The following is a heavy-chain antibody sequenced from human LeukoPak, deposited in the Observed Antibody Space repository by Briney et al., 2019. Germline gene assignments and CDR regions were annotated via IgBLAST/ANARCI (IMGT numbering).Heavy chain of an antibody. D-gene: IGHD2-15*01. V-gene: IGHV3-30*02. CDR3: AKDSCSGGSCYSDY. CDR2: IRYDGSNK. CDR1: GFTFSSYG. Sequence: GGSLRLSCAASGFTFSSYGMHWVRQAPGKGLEWVAFIRYDGSNKYNADSENGRFTTSSDTTKNTLYLQMNGLRAEDTAVYYCAKDSCSGGSCYSDYWGQGTLVTVSS. J-gene: IGHJ4*02.